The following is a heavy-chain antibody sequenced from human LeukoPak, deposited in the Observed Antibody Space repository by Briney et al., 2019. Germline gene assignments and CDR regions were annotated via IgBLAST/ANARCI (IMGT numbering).Heavy chain of an antibody. D-gene: IGHD3-3*01. J-gene: IGHJ4*02. V-gene: IGHV3-30*02. CDR2: IRYDGSNK. Sequence: PGGSLRLSCAASGFTFSSYGMHWVRQAPGKGLEWVAFIRYDGSNKYYADSVEGRFTISRDNSKNTLYLQMNSLGAEDTAVYYCAKKASYDFWSGYYSDYWGQGTLVTVSS. CDR3: AKKASYDFWSGYYSDY. CDR1: GFTFSSYG.